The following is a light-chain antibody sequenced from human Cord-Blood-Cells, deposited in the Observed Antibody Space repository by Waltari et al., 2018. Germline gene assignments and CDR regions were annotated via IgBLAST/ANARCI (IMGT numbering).Light chain of an antibody. Sequence: QSALTQPASVSGSPALSITISCTGTSSAVGGYNYVSWYQQHPGQAPKLMIYEVSNRPSGVSNRFSGSKSGNTASLTISGLQAEDEADYYCSSYTSSSTYVFGTGTKVTVL. V-gene: IGLV2-14*01. J-gene: IGLJ1*01. CDR1: SSAVGGYNY. CDR3: SSYTSSSTYV. CDR2: EVS.